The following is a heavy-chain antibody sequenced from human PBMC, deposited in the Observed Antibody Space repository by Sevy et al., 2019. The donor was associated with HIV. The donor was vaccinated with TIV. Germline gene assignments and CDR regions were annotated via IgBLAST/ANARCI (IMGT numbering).Heavy chain of an antibody. CDR2: INEDESKK. D-gene: IGHD6-6*01. CDR3: ARSSGDY. Sequence: GGSLRLSCTISGFTLSSYWMSWVRQAPGKGLEWVANINEDESKKYYVNSVKGRFTISRDNAKNSLFLQMNSLRAEDTAVYYCARSSGDYWGQGTLVTVSS. CDR1: GFTLSSYW. J-gene: IGHJ4*02. V-gene: IGHV3-7*01.